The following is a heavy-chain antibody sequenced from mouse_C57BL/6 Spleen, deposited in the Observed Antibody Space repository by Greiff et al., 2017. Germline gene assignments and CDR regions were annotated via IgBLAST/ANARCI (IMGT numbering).Heavy chain of an antibody. CDR2: IDPSDSST. CDR1: GYTFTSYW. Sequence: VQLQQPGAELVKPGASVKLSCKASGYTFTSYWMQWVKQRPGQGLEWIGEIDPSDSSTNYNQKFKGKATLTVDTSSSTAYMLLSSLTSEDSAVYYCARGLDSSGYDDYWGQGTTLTVSS. V-gene: IGHV1-50*01. J-gene: IGHJ2*01. CDR3: ARGLDSSGYDDY. D-gene: IGHD3-2*02.